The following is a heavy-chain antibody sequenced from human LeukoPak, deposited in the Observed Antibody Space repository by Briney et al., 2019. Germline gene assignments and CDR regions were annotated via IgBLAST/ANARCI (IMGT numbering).Heavy chain of an antibody. CDR2: IYYSGST. Sequence: SETLSLTCTVSGGSISSYYWSWIRQPPGKGLEWIGYIYYSGSTNYNPSLKSRITISVDTSKNQFSLKLSSVTAADTAVYYCARLDYYYYYMDVWGKGTTVTVSS. CDR3: ARLDYYYYYMDV. V-gene: IGHV4-59*08. CDR1: GGSISSYY. J-gene: IGHJ6*03.